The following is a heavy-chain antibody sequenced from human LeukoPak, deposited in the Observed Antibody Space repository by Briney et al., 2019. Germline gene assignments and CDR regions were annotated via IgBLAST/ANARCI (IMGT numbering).Heavy chain of an antibody. J-gene: IGHJ6*02. Sequence: SEALSLTCSVSDGSINSYYWNWIRRPPGKGLEWIGYIYYNGNTNYSPSLKSRVTMSVDTSKNLFSLKVSSVTAADTAVYYCARGRSNYYGMDVWGQGTTVTVSS. CDR1: DGSINSYY. D-gene: IGHD1-26*01. CDR3: ARGRSNYYGMDV. V-gene: IGHV4-59*01. CDR2: IYYNGNT.